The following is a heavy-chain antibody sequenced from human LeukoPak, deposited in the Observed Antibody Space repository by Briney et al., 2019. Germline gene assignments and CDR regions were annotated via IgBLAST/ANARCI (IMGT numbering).Heavy chain of an antibody. J-gene: IGHJ6*02. Sequence: SEALSLTCSVSDGSINSYYWNWIRRPPGKGLEWIGYIYYNGNTNYSPSLKSRVTMSVDTSKNLFSLKVSSVTAADTAVYYCARGRSNYYGMDVWGQGTTVTVSS. CDR1: DGSINSYY. D-gene: IGHD1-26*01. CDR3: ARGRSNYYGMDV. V-gene: IGHV4-59*01. CDR2: IYYNGNT.